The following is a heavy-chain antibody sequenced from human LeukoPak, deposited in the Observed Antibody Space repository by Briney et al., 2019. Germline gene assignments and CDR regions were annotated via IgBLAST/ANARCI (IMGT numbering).Heavy chain of an antibody. Sequence: GGSLRLSCAASGFTFSSYAMSWVRQAPGKGLEWVSSISDSGGNTYYADYVKGRFTISRDNYKNTLSLQMNGLRAEDTAVYYCAKGTASYYYFMDVWGKGTTVTVSS. CDR2: ISDSGGNT. CDR3: AKGTASYYYFMDV. CDR1: GFTFSSYA. J-gene: IGHJ6*03. V-gene: IGHV3-23*01. D-gene: IGHD2-21*01.